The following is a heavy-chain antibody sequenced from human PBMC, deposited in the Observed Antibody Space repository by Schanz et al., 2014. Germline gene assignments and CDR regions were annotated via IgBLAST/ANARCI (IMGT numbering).Heavy chain of an antibody. CDR3: ASDFWSGYSHYYYGLDV. D-gene: IGHD3-3*01. Sequence: QVQLVQSGAEVKKPGASVKVSCKASGYTLTAYYMHWVRQAPGQGLAWMGWINPDSGGTNYAQKFQGRVTMTRDMSINTAYMELSRLRSDDSAVYYCASDFWSGYSHYYYGLDVWGQGTTVTVSS. J-gene: IGHJ6*02. CDR1: GYTLTAYY. V-gene: IGHV1-2*02. CDR2: INPDSGGT.